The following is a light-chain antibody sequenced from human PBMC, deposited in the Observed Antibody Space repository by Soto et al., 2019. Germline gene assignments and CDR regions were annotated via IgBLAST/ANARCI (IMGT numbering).Light chain of an antibody. CDR1: QSISSY. CDR2: AAS. V-gene: IGKV1-39*01. J-gene: IGKJ5*01. Sequence: DIQMTQSPSSLSASVGDRVTITCRASQSISSYLNWYQQKPGKAPKLLIYAASSLQSGVPSRFSGSVSGTDFTLTISSLQPEDFATYDCQQSYSTSITFGKGTRLEIK. CDR3: QQSYSTSIT.